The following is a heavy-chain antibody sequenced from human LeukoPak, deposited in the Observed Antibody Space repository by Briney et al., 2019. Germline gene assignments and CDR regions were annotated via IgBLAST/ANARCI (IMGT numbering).Heavy chain of an antibody. J-gene: IGHJ5*02. CDR3: ARDRDYYDSSGYGWFDP. CDR1: GGSISSGDYY. CDR2: IYYSGST. V-gene: IGHV4-30-4*01. D-gene: IGHD3-22*01. Sequence: SETLSLTCTVSGGSISSGDYYWSWIRQPPGKGLEWIGYIYYSGSTYYNPSLKSRVTISVDTSKNQFSLKLSSVTAADTAVYYCARDRDYYDSSGYGWFDPWGQGTLVTVSS.